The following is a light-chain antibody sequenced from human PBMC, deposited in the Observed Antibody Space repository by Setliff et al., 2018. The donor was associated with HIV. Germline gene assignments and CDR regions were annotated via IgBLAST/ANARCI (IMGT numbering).Light chain of an antibody. J-gene: IGLJ1*01. Sequence: QSALAQPASVSGSPGQSITISCTGTSSDVGTYHFVSWYQQHPGKAPKLMISDVSNRPSGVSNGFSGSKSGNTASLTISGLQAEDEADYYCSSYTSTTPLYVFGTGTKV. CDR2: DVS. V-gene: IGLV2-14*03. CDR3: SSYTSTTPLYV. CDR1: SSDVGTYHF.